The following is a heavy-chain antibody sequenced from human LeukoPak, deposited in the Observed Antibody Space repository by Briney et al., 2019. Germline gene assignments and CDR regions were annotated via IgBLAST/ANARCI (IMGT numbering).Heavy chain of an antibody. CDR3: ARERDCSSTSCYSPSTGASYYMDV. Sequence: PSETLSLTCTVSGGSISSYYWSWIRQPAGKGLEWIGRIYTSGSTNYNPSLKSRVTMSVDTSKNQFSLKLSSVTAADTAVYHCARERDCSSTSCYSPSTGASYYMDVWGKGTTVTVSS. J-gene: IGHJ6*03. CDR1: GGSISSYY. CDR2: IYTSGST. D-gene: IGHD2-2*01. V-gene: IGHV4-4*07.